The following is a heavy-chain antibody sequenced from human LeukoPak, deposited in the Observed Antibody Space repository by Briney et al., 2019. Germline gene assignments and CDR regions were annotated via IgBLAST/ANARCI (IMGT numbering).Heavy chain of an antibody. CDR3: AKDRHLAI. V-gene: IGHV3-13*01. CDR1: GFTFSSYD. CDR2: IGTAGDT. Sequence: GGSLRLSCAASGFTFSSYDMHWVRQATGKGLEWVSAIGTAGDTYYPGSVKGRFTISRDNSKNTLYLQMNSLRAEDTAIYYCAKDRHLAIWGQGTMVTVSS. J-gene: IGHJ3*02.